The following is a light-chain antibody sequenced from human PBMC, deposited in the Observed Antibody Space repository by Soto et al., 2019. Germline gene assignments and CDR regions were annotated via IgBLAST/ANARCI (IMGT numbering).Light chain of an antibody. V-gene: IGKV3-15*01. J-gene: IGKJ5*01. Sequence: EVVMTQSPATLSLSPGERATLSCRASQSVGSNYLAWYQQKPGQAPRLLIYGISTRATGIPARFSGSGSGTEFTLTISSLQSEDFAVYYGQQYTNWPITFGQGTRLEIK. CDR3: QQYTNWPIT. CDR2: GIS. CDR1: QSVGSN.